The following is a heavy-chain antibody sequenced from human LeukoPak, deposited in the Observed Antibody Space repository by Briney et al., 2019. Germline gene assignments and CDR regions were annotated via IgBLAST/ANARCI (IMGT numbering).Heavy chain of an antibody. J-gene: IGHJ3*02. V-gene: IGHV4-59*08. CDR1: GGSISSYY. CDR3: ARLYYYDSKDAFDI. D-gene: IGHD3-22*01. CDR2: IYYSGST. Sequence: PSETLSLTCTVSGGSISSYYWSWIRQPPGKGLEWIGYIYYSGSTNYNPSLKSRVTISVDTSKNQFSLKLSSVTAADTAVYYCARLYYYDSKDAFDIWGQGTMVTVSS.